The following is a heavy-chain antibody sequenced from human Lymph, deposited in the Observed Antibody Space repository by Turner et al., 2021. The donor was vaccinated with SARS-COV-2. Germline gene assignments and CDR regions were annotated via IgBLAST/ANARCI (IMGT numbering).Heavy chain of an antibody. CDR3: ARRELGGSLGHIDY. CDR2: IYPGDSDT. D-gene: IGHD3-10*01. V-gene: IGHV5-51*01. Sequence: EVQLVQSGAEGEKPGESLRSACKGSGYSFTSYWIGGVRQMPGKGLGWMAIIYPGDSDTRYRPSFPVQVTISADKSIITAYLQWSSLKASDTAMYYCARRELGGSLGHIDYWGQGTLVTVSS. J-gene: IGHJ4*02. CDR1: GYSFTSYW.